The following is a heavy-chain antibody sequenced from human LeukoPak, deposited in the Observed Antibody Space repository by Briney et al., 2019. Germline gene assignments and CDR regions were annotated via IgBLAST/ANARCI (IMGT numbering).Heavy chain of an antibody. CDR1: GFTFSSYS. CDR3: AREGGVISNDAFDI. V-gene: IGHV3-21*01. D-gene: IGHD3-10*01. Sequence: GGSLRLSCAASGFTFSSYSMNWVRQAPGKGLEWVSSISSSSSYIYYADSVKGRFTISRDNAKNSLYLQMNSLRAADTAVYYCAREGGVISNDAFDIWGQGTMVTVSS. J-gene: IGHJ3*02. CDR2: ISSSSSYI.